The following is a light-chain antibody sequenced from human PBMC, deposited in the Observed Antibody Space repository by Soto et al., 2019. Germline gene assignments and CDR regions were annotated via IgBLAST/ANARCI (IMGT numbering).Light chain of an antibody. CDR1: SSDVGGYNF. CDR2: EVS. Sequence: QSALTQPPSAPGSPGQSVTISCTGTSSDVGGYNFVSWYQQHPGKAPKFMIYEVSKRPSGVPDRFSGSKSGNTASLTVSGLQAEDEADYYCSSYAGGIKWVFGGGTKLTVL. V-gene: IGLV2-8*01. J-gene: IGLJ3*02. CDR3: SSYAGGIKWV.